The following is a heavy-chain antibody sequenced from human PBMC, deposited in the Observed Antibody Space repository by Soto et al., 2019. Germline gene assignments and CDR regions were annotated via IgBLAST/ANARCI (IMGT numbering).Heavy chain of an antibody. CDR2: IIPIFGTA. V-gene: IGHV1-69*06. D-gene: IGHD3-22*01. CDR3: ARDIHDSSGYYFGRYFAY. Sequence: SVKVSCKASGGTFSSYAISWVRQAPGQGLEWMGGIIPIFGTANYAQKFQGRVTITADKSTSTAYMELSSLRSEDTAVYYCARDIHDSSGYYFGRYFAYWGQGTLVTVS. J-gene: IGHJ4*02. CDR1: GGTFSSYA.